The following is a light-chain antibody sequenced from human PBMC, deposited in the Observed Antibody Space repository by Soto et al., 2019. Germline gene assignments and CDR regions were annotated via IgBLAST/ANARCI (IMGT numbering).Light chain of an antibody. CDR2: AAT. J-gene: IGKJ4*01. CDR1: QDIRSD. V-gene: IGKV1-6*01. CDR3: LQDYVYPLA. Sequence: IQMTQSPSSLSASVGDRVTISCRASQDIRSDLGWYQQKPGKAPKLLIFAATSLQSGVPSRFSGSGSGTDFTLTISSLQPEDFAIYYCLQDYVYPLAFGGGTKVEVK.